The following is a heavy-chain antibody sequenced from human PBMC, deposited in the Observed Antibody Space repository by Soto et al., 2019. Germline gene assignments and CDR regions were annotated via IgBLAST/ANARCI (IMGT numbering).Heavy chain of an antibody. V-gene: IGHV4-39*01. D-gene: IGHD2-2*01. J-gene: IGHJ4*02. Sequence: SETLSLTCTVSGDSINIDNYYGGWIRQPPGKGLEWIGSIYYTGDTYYSPSLKSRVTISLDASMNQFSLRLTSVSVADTAMYYCARQATTSWSYWGQGTLVTVSS. CDR1: GDSINIDNYY. CDR2: IYYTGDT. CDR3: ARQATTSWSY.